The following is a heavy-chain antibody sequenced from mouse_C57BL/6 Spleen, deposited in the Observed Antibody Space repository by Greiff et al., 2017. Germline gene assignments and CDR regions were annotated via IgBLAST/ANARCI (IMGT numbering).Heavy chain of an antibody. J-gene: IGHJ2*01. CDR3: ARYNYFDY. CDR2: NYPGSGNT. CDR1: GYSFTSYY. Sequence: QVQLQQSGPELVKPGASVKISCKASGYSFTSYYIHWVKQRPGQGLEWIGWNYPGSGNTKYNEKFKGKATLTADTSSSTAYMQLSSLTSEDSAVYYCARYNYFDYWGQGTTLTVSS. V-gene: IGHV1-66*01.